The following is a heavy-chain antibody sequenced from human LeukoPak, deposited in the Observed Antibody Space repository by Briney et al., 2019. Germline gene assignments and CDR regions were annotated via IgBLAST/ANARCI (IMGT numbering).Heavy chain of an antibody. D-gene: IGHD6-19*01. J-gene: IGHJ1*01. CDR3: AKDISTSWYEKYFQH. Sequence: GGSLRLSCAASGFTFSTYAMSWVRQAPGKGLKWVSTISASGGTTYYADSVKGRFTISRDSSKNMLYLQMNSLRAEDTAVYYCAKDISTSWYEKYFQHWGQGTLVTVSS. CDR2: ISASGGTT. CDR1: GFTFSTYA. V-gene: IGHV3-23*01.